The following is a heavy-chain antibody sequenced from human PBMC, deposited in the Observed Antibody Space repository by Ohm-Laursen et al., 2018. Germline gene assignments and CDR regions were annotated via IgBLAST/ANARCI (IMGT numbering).Heavy chain of an antibody. J-gene: IGHJ4*02. CDR1: GFTFSSYG. Sequence: SLRLSCTASGFTFSSYGMHWVRQAPGKGLEWVAVISYDGSNKYYADSVKGRFTISRDNSKNTLYLQMNSLRADDTAMYYCARRHTNSFLAYWGQGTLVTVSS. CDR3: ARRHTNSFLAY. D-gene: IGHD6-13*01. V-gene: IGHV3-30*03. CDR2: ISYDGSNK.